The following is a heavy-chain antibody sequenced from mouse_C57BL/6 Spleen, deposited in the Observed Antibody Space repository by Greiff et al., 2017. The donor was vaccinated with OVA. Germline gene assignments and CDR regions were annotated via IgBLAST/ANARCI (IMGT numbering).Heavy chain of an antibody. J-gene: IGHJ4*01. V-gene: IGHV8-8*01. CDR1: GFSLSTFGMG. CDR3: ARMRYYDYYYYAMDY. D-gene: IGHD2-4*01. Sequence: ESGPGILQPSQTLSLTCSFSGFSLSTFGMGVGWIRQPSGKGLEWLAHIWWDDDKYYNPALKSRLTISKDTSKNQVFLKIANVDTADTATYYCARMRYYDYYYYAMDYWGQGTSVTVSS. CDR2: IWWDDDK.